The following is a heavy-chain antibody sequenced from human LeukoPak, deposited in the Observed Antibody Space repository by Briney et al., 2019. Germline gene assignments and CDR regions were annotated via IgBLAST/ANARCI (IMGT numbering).Heavy chain of an antibody. CDR1: GGSFSGYY. D-gene: IGHD2-2*01. V-gene: IGHV4-34*01. J-gene: IGHJ4*02. Sequence: PSETLSLTCGVYGGSFSGYYWNWIRQSPGKGLEWIGEINHSGSTNYNPSLKSRVTISVDMSKNQFFLKLNSVIAADTAVYYCARGFCSSSSCHFYFDYWGQGILVTVSS. CDR2: INHSGST. CDR3: ARGFCSSSSCHFYFDY.